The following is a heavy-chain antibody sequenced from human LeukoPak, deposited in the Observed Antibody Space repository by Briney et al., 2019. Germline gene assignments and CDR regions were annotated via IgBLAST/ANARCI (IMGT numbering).Heavy chain of an antibody. V-gene: IGHV3-30*14. D-gene: IGHD3-10*01. J-gene: IGHJ4*02. CDR3: ARDQFGSGRLDY. CDR2: ISDNERTI. CDR1: GFTLSNYA. Sequence: PGGSLRLSCAASGFTLSNYAMHWARQAPGKGLEWVAVISDNERTINYADSVKGRFTISRDNSKNTLYLQMNSLRAEDTAVYYCARDQFGSGRLDYWGQGTLVTVSS.